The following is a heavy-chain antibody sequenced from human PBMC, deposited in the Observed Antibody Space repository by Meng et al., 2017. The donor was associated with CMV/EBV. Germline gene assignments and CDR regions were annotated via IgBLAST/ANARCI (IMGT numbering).Heavy chain of an antibody. Sequence: RAYGGTFSSYAIRWVRQAAGKVLEWMGGIIPIFGTANYAQKFQGRVTITTDESTSTAYMELSSLRSEDTAVYYCAVTVDTAAYYFDYWGQGTLVTVSS. CDR3: AVTVDTAAYYFDY. J-gene: IGHJ4*02. V-gene: IGHV1-69*05. CDR2: IIPIFGTA. CDR1: GGTFSSYA. D-gene: IGHD5-18*01.